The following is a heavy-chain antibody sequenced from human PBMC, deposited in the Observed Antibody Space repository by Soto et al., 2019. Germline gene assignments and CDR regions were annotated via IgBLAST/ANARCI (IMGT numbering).Heavy chain of an antibody. Sequence: QVPLVQSGAEVKKPGASVKVSCKASGYTFTSYAMHWVRQAPGQRLEWMGWINAGNGNTKYSQKFQGRVTITRDTSASTAYMELSSLRSEDTAVYYCARGYSSSWPYYYYGMDVWGQGTTVTVSS. D-gene: IGHD6-13*01. V-gene: IGHV1-3*01. CDR2: INAGNGNT. CDR1: GYTFTSYA. CDR3: ARGYSSSWPYYYYGMDV. J-gene: IGHJ6*02.